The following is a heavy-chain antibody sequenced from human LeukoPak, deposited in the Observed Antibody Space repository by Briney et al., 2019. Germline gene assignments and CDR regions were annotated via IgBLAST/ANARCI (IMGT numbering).Heavy chain of an antibody. V-gene: IGHV1-69*05. CDR3: ARGPGIAAAGIFDY. CDR1: GGTFSSYA. Sequence: ASVKVSCKASGGTFSSYAISWVRQAPGQGLEWMGGIIPIFGTANYAQKFQGRVTITTDESTSTAYMELSSLRSEDTAVYYCARGPGIAAAGIFDYWGQGTLVTVSS. J-gene: IGHJ4*02. CDR2: IIPIFGTA. D-gene: IGHD6-13*01.